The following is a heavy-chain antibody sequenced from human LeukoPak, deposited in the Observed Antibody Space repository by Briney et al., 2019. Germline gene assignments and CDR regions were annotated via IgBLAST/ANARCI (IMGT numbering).Heavy chain of an antibody. Sequence: GGSLRLSCAASGFTFSSYGMHWVRQAPGKGLEWVAVISYDGSNKYYADSVKGRFTISRDNSKNTLYLQMNSLRAEDTAVYYCAKGDYYDSSGYLDYWGQGTLVTVSS. CDR3: AKGDYYDSSGYLDY. CDR2: ISYDGSNK. D-gene: IGHD3-22*01. J-gene: IGHJ4*02. CDR1: GFTFSSYG. V-gene: IGHV3-30*18.